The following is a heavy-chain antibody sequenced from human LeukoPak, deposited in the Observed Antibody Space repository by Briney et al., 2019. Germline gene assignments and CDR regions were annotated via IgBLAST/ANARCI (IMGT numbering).Heavy chain of an antibody. CDR3: ARDLGIAAAATFGWFDP. CDR2: IIPILGIA. Sequence: GASVKVSCKASGGTFSSYAISWVRQAPGQGLEWMGRIIPILGIANYAQKFQGRVTITADKSTSTAYMELSSLRSEDTAVYYCARDLGIAAAATFGWFDPWGQGTLVTVSS. J-gene: IGHJ5*02. D-gene: IGHD6-13*01. CDR1: GGTFSSYA. V-gene: IGHV1-69*04.